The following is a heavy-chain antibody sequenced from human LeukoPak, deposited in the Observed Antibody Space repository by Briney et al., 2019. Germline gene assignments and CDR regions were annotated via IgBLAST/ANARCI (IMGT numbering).Heavy chain of an antibody. D-gene: IGHD6-19*01. CDR3: VKERGYTSGLGTLDY. CDR1: GFTFSNYA. J-gene: IGHJ4*02. Sequence: GRTLRLSCAASGFTFSNYAMSWVRQVPGKGLEWVSTISGSGGSTYYADPLKGRFSISRDNSKNTLFLQMKGLRAEDTAVYYCVKERGYTSGLGTLDYWGQGTLVTVST. CDR2: ISGSGGST. V-gene: IGHV3-23*01.